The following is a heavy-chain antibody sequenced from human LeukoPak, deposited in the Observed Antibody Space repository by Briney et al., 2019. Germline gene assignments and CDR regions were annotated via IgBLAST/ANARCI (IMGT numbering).Heavy chain of an antibody. Sequence: SETLSLTCTVSGGSVSNGNYYWSWLRQPPGKALEWIGYIYYSGSTYYNPSLEGRVTISVDTSKNQFSVKLSSVTTADTGVYYCARSQNYYGSGDYWSQGTLVTVSS. J-gene: IGHJ4*02. D-gene: IGHD3-10*01. CDR2: IYYSGST. CDR1: GGSVSNGNYY. V-gene: IGHV4-61*01. CDR3: ARSQNYYGSGDY.